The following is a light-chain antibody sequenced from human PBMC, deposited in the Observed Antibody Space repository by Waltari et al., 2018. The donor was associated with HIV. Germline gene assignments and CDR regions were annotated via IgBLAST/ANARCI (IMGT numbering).Light chain of an antibody. V-gene: IGLV1-44*01. CDR3: AAWDESLNAWV. Sequence: QSVLPQPPSASGTPGQRVTISCSGSRSNIGSNDVNWYQQVPGTAPKFLMYSNIKRPSGVPDRFSGSKSGTSASLAISGLQSDDEADYYCAAWDESLNAWVFGGGTRLTVL. CDR1: RSNIGSND. J-gene: IGLJ3*02. CDR2: SNI.